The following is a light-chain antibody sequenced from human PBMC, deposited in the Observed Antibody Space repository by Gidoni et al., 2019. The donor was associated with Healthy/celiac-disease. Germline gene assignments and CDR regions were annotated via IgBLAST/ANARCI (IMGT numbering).Light chain of an antibody. CDR2: AAS. CDR3: QQSYSTSMYT. J-gene: IGKJ2*01. Sequence: DIQMTQSPSSLSASVGDRVTITCRASQSISSYLNWYQQKPGKAPKLLIYAASSLQSAVPSRFSGSGSGTDFTLTISSLQPEDFATDYCQQSYSTSMYTFGQGTKLEIK. V-gene: IGKV1-39*01. CDR1: QSISSY.